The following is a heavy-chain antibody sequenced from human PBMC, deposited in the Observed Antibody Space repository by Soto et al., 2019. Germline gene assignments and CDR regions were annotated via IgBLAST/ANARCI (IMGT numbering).Heavy chain of an antibody. V-gene: IGHV3-30-3*01. CDR3: ASGSGSYPYYYYYGMDV. D-gene: IGHD3-10*01. J-gene: IGHJ6*02. CDR2: ISYDGSNK. CDR1: GFTFSSYA. Sequence: QVQLMESGGGVVQPGRSLRLSCAASGFTFSSYAMHWVRQAPGKGLEWVAVISYDGSNKYYADSVKGRFTISRDNSKNTLYLQMNSLRAEDTAVYYCASGSGSYPYYYYYGMDVWGQGTTVTVSS.